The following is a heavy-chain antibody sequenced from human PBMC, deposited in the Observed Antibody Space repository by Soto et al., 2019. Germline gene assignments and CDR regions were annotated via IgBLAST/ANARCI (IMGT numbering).Heavy chain of an antibody. Sequence: PSETLSLTCAVYGGSFSGYYWSWIRQPPGKGLEWIGEINHSGSTNYNPSLKSRVTISVDTSKNQFSLKLSSVTAADTAVYYCARTMVRGVIRIYYYGMDVWDQGTTVTVSS. CDR3: ARTMVRGVIRIYYYGMDV. CDR1: GGSFSGYY. V-gene: IGHV4-34*01. J-gene: IGHJ6*02. D-gene: IGHD3-10*01. CDR2: INHSGST.